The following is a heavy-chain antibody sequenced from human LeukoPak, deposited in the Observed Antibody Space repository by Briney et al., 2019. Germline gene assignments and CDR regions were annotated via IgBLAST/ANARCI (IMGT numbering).Heavy chain of an antibody. D-gene: IGHD1-1*01. V-gene: IGHV4-59*10. J-gene: IGHJ4*02. CDR1: GGSFSGYY. CDR2: IYTSGST. Sequence: SETLSLTCAVYGGSFSGYYWSWIRQPAGKGLEWIGRIYTSGSTNYNPSLKSRVTISVDTSKNQFSLKLSSVTAADTAVYYCARIGLKLGTFDYFDYWGQGTLVTVSS. CDR3: ARIGLKLGTFDYFDY.